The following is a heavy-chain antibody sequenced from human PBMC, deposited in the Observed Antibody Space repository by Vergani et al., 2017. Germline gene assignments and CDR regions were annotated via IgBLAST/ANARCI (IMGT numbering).Heavy chain of an antibody. Sequence: QVTLKESGPALVKPTQTLTLTCPFSGFSLSTSGMRVSWIRQPPGKALEWLARLDWDDDKFYSTSLKTRLTISKDTSKNQVVLTMTNMDPVDTATYYCARSSNWGSTGFDYWGQGTLVTVSS. V-gene: IGHV2-70*04. CDR2: LDWDDDK. D-gene: IGHD7-27*01. CDR3: ARSSNWGSTGFDY. J-gene: IGHJ4*02. CDR1: GFSLSTSGMR.